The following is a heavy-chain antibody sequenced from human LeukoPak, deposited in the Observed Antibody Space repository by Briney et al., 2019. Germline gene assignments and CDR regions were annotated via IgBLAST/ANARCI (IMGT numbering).Heavy chain of an antibody. CDR3: ARDTPLRGSYLEGTFDY. Sequence: SQTLSLTCAISGDSVSSNSAAWNWIRQSPSRGLEWLGRTYYRSKWYNDYAVSVKSRITINPDTSKIQFSLQLNSVTPEDTAVYYCARDTPLRGSYLEGTFDYWGQGTLVTVSS. V-gene: IGHV6-1*01. J-gene: IGHJ4*02. D-gene: IGHD1-26*01. CDR2: TYYRSKWYN. CDR1: GDSVSSNSAA.